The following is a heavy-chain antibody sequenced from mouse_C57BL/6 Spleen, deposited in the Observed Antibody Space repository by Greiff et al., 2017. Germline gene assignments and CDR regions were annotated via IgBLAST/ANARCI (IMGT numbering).Heavy chain of an antibody. CDR3: ARGRLWDYFDY. Sequence: VQLQQSGPELVKPGASVKISCKASGYTFTDYYMNWVKQSHGKSLEWIGDINPNNGGTSYNQKFKGKATLTVDTSSSTAYMELRSLTSEDSAVYYCARGRLWDYFDYWGQGTTLTVSS. CDR2: INPNNGGT. CDR1: GYTFTDYY. V-gene: IGHV1-26*01. D-gene: IGHD1-1*02. J-gene: IGHJ2*01.